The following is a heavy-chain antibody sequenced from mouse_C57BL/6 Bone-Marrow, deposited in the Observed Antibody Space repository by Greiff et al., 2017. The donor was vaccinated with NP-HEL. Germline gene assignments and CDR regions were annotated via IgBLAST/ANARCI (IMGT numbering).Heavy chain of an antibody. CDR1: GFSFNTYA. J-gene: IGHJ1*03. CDR2: IRSKSNNYAT. D-gene: IGHD1-1*01. V-gene: IGHV10-1*01. CDR3: VRHSIHYYYGSSHWYFDV. Sequence: EVKVVESGGGLVQPKGSLKLSCAASGFSFNTYAMNWVRQAPGKGLEWVARIRSKSNNYATYYADSVKDRFTISRDDSESMLYLQMNNLKTEDTAMYYCVRHSIHYYYGSSHWYFDVWGTGTTVTVSS.